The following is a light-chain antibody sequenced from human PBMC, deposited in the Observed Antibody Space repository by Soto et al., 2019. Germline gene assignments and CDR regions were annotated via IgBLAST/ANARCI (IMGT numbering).Light chain of an antibody. CDR2: DAS. CDR3: QQYDSSPKT. V-gene: IGKV3-20*01. Sequence: VMTQAPATLSVSPGERATLSCRASQSVSSYLAWYQQKPGQAPRLLIYDASNRATGIPDRFSGSGSGTDFTLTISRLEPEDFAVYYCQQYDSSPKTFGQGTKVDIK. CDR1: QSVSSY. J-gene: IGKJ1*01.